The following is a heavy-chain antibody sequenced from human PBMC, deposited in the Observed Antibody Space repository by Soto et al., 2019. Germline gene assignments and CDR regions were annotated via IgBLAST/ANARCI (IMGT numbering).Heavy chain of an antibody. J-gene: IGHJ4*02. Sequence: SETLSLTCTVSGGSISSYYWSWIRQPPGKGLEWIGYIYYSGSTNFNPSLKSRVTISVDTSKNQFSLKLSSVTAADTAVYYCARLFAGYWGQGTLVTVSS. D-gene: IGHD3-16*01. CDR3: ARLFAGY. CDR2: IYYSGST. CDR1: GGSISSYY. V-gene: IGHV4-59*01.